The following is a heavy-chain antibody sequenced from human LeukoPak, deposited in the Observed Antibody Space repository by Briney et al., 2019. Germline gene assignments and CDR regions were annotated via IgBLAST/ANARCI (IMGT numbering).Heavy chain of an antibody. J-gene: IGHJ5*02. CDR2: IYYSGST. CDR1: GGSISSSSYY. D-gene: IGHD3-10*01. V-gene: IGHV4-39*07. CDR3: ARDCSQRITMVRGVMPA. Sequence: SETLSLTCTVSGGSISSSSYYWGWLRQPPGKGLEWIGSIYYSGSTYYNPSLKSRATISVDTSKNQFSLMLTSVTAADTAVYYCARDCSQRITMVRGVMPAWGQGTLVTVSS.